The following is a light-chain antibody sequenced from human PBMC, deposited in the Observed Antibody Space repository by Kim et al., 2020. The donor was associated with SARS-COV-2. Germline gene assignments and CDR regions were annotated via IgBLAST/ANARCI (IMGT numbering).Light chain of an antibody. Sequence: GQSITISCTGTSSDIGSYHRVSWYQQPPGKAPKLMIYDVSNRPSGVSNRFSGSKSGNTASLTISGLQAEDEADYYCSSYTSSITVVFGGGTKLTVL. CDR2: DVS. CDR3: SSYTSSITVV. V-gene: IGLV2-14*04. J-gene: IGLJ3*02. CDR1: SSDIGSYHR.